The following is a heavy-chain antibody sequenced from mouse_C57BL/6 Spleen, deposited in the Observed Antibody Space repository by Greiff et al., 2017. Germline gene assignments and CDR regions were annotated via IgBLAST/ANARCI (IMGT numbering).Heavy chain of an antibody. CDR3: TSLNYYGSRAWFAY. CDR2: ISSGGDYI. V-gene: IGHV5-9-1*02. Sequence: EVKLMESGEGLVKPGGSLKLSCAASGFTFSSYAMSWVRQTPEKRLEWVAYISSGGDYIYYADTVKGRFTISRDNARNTLYLQMSSLKSEDTAMYYCTSLNYYGSRAWFAYWGQGTLVTVSA. CDR1: GFTFSSYA. J-gene: IGHJ3*01. D-gene: IGHD1-1*01.